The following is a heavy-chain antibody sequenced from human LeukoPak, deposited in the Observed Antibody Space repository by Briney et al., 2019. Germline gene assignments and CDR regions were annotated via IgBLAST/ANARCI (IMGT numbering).Heavy chain of an antibody. CDR3: ARENIAVAGIDY. CDR2: IYSGGST. J-gene: IGHJ4*02. V-gene: IGHV3-66*01. Sequence: PGGSLRLSCAASGFTVSSNYMSWVRQAPGKGLEWVSVIYSGGSTYYADSVKGRFTISRDNSKNTLYLQVNSLRAEDTAVYYCARENIAVAGIDYWGQGTLVTVSS. D-gene: IGHD6-19*01. CDR1: GFTVSSNY.